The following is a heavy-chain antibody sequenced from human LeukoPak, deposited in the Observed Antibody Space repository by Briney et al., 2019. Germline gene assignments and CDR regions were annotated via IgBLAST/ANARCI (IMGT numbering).Heavy chain of an antibody. CDR3: ARGGIQLWYPDY. J-gene: IGHJ4*02. Sequence: SETLSLTCAVYGGSFSGYYWSWIRQPPGKGLEWIGEINHSGSTNYNPSLKSRVTISVDTSKNQFSLKLSSVTAADTAVYYCARGGIQLWYPDYWGQGTLVTVSS. V-gene: IGHV4-34*01. D-gene: IGHD5-18*01. CDR2: INHSGST. CDR1: GGSFSGYY.